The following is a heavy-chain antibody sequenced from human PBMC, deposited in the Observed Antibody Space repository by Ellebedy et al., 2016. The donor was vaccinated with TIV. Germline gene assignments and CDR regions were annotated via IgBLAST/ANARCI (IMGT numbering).Heavy chain of an antibody. D-gene: IGHD1-26*01. CDR2: IIPTFATP. Sequence: AASVKVSCNASGGTFSSNTINWVRQAPGQGLEWMGGIIPTFATPNYAQMFQGRVTITADESTSTAYMELSTLRSEDTAVDYCAARIDGVLVHFDYWGQGTLVSVSS. J-gene: IGHJ4*02. CDR3: AARIDGVLVHFDY. V-gene: IGHV1-69*13. CDR1: GGTFSSNT.